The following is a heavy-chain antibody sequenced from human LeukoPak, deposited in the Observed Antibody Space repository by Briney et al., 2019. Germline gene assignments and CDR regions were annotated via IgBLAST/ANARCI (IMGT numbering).Heavy chain of an antibody. CDR3: AGSYSGSYYYYMDV. V-gene: IGHV4-59*01. Sequence: PSETLSLTCTVSGGSISSYYWSWIRQPPGKGLEWIGYIYYSGSTNYNPSLKSRVTISVDTSKNQFSLELSSVTAADTAVYYCAGSYSGSYYYYMDVWGKGTTVTISS. CDR1: GGSISSYY. CDR2: IYYSGST. D-gene: IGHD1-26*01. J-gene: IGHJ6*03.